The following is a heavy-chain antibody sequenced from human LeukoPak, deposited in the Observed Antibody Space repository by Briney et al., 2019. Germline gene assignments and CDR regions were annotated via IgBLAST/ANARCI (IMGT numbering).Heavy chain of an antibody. CDR3: ARGGAVAGGIDY. D-gene: IGHD6-19*01. J-gene: IGHJ4*02. CDR2: IYTSGST. Sequence: SAETLSLTCTVSGGSISSYYWSWIRQPAGKGLEWIGRIYTSGSTNYNPSLKSRVTISVDKSKNQFSLKLSSVTAAETAVSYCARGGAVAGGIDYWGQGTLVTVSS. CDR1: GGSISSYY. V-gene: IGHV4-4*07.